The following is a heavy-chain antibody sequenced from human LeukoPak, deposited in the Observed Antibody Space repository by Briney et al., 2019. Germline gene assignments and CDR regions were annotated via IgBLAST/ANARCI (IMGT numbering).Heavy chain of an antibody. J-gene: IGHJ4*02. D-gene: IGHD5-12*01. Sequence: GGSLRLSCAASGFTVSSNYMSWVRQAPGKGLEWVSVIYSGGSTYYADSVKGRFTISRDNSKNTLYLQMNSLRAEDTAVYYCARVAGYSGYDLPNYFDYWGQGTLVTVSS. CDR1: GFTVSSNY. CDR3: ARVAGYSGYDLPNYFDY. CDR2: IYSGGST. V-gene: IGHV3-53*01.